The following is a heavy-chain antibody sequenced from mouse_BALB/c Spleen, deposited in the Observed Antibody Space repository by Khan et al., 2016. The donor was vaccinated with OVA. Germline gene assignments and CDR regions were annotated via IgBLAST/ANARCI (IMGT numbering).Heavy chain of an antibody. CDR1: GFTFSTYG. CDR2: ISSGGTYT. V-gene: IGHV5-6*01. J-gene: IGHJ4*01. CDR3: ARHWVGVMDY. D-gene: IGHD1-1*01. Sequence: EVELVESGGDLVKPGGSLKLSCTASGFTFSTYGMSWVRQTPDKRLEWVATISSGGTYTYYQDSVMGRFTISRDNAKNTLYLQMSSLRSEDTAMYYCARHWVGVMDYWGQGTSVTVSS.